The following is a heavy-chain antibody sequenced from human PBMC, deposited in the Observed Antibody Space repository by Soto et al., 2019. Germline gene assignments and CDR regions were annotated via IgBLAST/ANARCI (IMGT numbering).Heavy chain of an antibody. J-gene: IGHJ4*02. CDR3: TTDDPINKN. V-gene: IGHV3-15*01. Sequence: GSLRLSCAASGFTFSNAWMSWVRQAPGKGLEWVGRIKSKTEGGTTDYAAPVKGRFTISRDDSKNTLFLQMNSLKTEDTAVYYCTTDDPINKNWGQGTLVTVSS. CDR2: IKSKTEGGTT. CDR1: GFTFSNAW.